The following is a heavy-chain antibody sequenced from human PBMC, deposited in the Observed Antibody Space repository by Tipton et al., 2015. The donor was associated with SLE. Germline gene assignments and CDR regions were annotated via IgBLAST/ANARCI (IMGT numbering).Heavy chain of an antibody. Sequence: TLSLTCTVSGDSISSFHWSWIRQPPGKGLEWLGDVYQSGTTNSNPSLKSRVTISVDTSKNQFSLRLHSVTAADTAVYYCAREFTNAESLTTGLLTDSWGQGTLVTVSS. V-gene: IGHV4-59*12. CDR2: VYQSGTT. J-gene: IGHJ4*02. CDR1: GDSISSFH. D-gene: IGHD2/OR15-2a*01. CDR3: AREFTNAESLTTGLLTDS.